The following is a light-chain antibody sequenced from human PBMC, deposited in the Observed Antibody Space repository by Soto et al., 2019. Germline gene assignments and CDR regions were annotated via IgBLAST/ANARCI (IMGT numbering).Light chain of an antibody. Sequence: IVGTISPGALSLSPWSRATLSCIAIQSVSSSYLAWYQQKPGQAPRILIYGASSRATGIPERFSGSGSGTDFTLTISRREPEDFAVYYCQQYGSSPPWTFGQVTKVEIK. CDR2: GAS. J-gene: IGKJ1*01. CDR1: QSVSSSY. CDR3: QQYGSSPPWT. V-gene: IGKV3-20*01.